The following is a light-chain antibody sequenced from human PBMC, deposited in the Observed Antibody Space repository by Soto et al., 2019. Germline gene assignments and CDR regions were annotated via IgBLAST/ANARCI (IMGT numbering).Light chain of an antibody. J-gene: IGKJ2*01. CDR1: ESLSYF. CDR3: QSYNDLPFA. Sequence: EIVLTQYPATLSVSPGERVTLSCRASESLSYFLAWYQHKPGQSPRLLIYGVSTRVAGVPSRFSGGGSATDFTLTISSLQSEDFAVYYCQSYNDLPFAFGQGTKLEI. CDR2: GVS. V-gene: IGKV3-15*01.